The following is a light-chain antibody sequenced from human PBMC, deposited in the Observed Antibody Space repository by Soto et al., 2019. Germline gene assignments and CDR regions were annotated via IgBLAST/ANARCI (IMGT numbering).Light chain of an antibody. CDR3: VQALQSPPWT. CDR1: QSLLHSNGYNY. J-gene: IGKJ1*01. Sequence: DIVVTQSPLTLPVTPGETASISCRSSQSLLHSNGYNYLDWYLQKPGQSPQLLIYLGSNRASGVPDRFSGSGSGTDFILKISRVEAEDVGVYYCVQALQSPPWTFGQGTKVDIK. V-gene: IGKV2-28*01. CDR2: LGS.